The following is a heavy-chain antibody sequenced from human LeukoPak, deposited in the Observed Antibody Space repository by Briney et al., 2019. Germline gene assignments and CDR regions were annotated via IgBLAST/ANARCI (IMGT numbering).Heavy chain of an antibody. Sequence: ASVKVSCTASGYTFTGYYVHWVRQAPGPGLEWMGWINPNSGGTTSSHKFPGRVTVTRSTSISTAYMELNSLTCEDTAVSYCDGAGGGLDYWGQGTLVTVSS. CDR3: DGAGGGLDY. CDR1: GYTFTGYY. CDR2: INPNSGGT. J-gene: IGHJ4*02. V-gene: IGHV1-2*07. D-gene: IGHD3-16*01.